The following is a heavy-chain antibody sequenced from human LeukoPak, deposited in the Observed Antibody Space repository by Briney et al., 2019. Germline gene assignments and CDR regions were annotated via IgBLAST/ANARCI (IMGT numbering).Heavy chain of an antibody. D-gene: IGHD2-8*01. V-gene: IGHV3-23*01. Sequence: GGSLRLSCAASGFTFSSYSMNWVRQAPGRGLEWVLGFSGSAGTTYYADSVKGCFTISRDNCKNTLYLQMNSLRAEDTAVYYCANGNRCTSPNCLGYYYYYMDVWGKGTTVTVSS. CDR1: GFTFSSYS. J-gene: IGHJ6*03. CDR3: ANGNRCTSPNCLGYYYYYMDV. CDR2: FSGSAGTT.